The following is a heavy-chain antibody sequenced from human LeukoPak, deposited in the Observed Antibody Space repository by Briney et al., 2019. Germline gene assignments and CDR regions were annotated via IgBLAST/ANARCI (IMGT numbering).Heavy chain of an antibody. CDR1: GGSISSYY. V-gene: IGHV4-59*01. CDR3: ARHSSSSYYYGMDF. CDR2: IYSSGST. Sequence: KPSETLSLTCTVSGGSISSYYWSWIRQPPGKGLEWIGYIYSSGSTNYNPSLKSRVTISVDTFKNQFSLKLSSVTAADTAVYYCARHSSSSYYYGMDFWGQGTTVTVSS. D-gene: IGHD6-6*01. J-gene: IGHJ6*02.